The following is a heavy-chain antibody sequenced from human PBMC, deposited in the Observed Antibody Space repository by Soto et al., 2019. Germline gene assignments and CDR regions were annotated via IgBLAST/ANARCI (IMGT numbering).Heavy chain of an antibody. CDR1: GFTFDDYA. CDR2: ISWNSGSI. V-gene: IGHV3-9*01. D-gene: IGHD3-10*01. J-gene: IGHJ4*02. Sequence: GGSLRLSCAASGFTFDDYAMHWVRQAPGKGLEWVSGISWNSGSIGYADSVKGRFTISRDNAKNSLYLQMNSLRAEDTALYYCAKDSDTYGSGSYYNTFDYWGQGTLVTVSS. CDR3: AKDSDTYGSGSYYNTFDY.